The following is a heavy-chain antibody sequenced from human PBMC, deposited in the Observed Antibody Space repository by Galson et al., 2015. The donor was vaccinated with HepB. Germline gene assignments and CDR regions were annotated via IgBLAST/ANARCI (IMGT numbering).Heavy chain of an antibody. CDR3: ARTSYYYNSSVYYTYGAFDI. V-gene: IGHV1-46*01. D-gene: IGHD3-22*01. CDR2: IHPTGGST. J-gene: IGHJ3*02. Sequence: SVKVSCKASGYTFTSYFMHWVRQAPGQGLEWMGAIHPTGGSTSYAQKFQGRLTVTRDTGRLTVTRDTSTSTVYMELSSLRSEDTAVYYCARTSYYYNSSVYYTYGAFDIWGQGTMVTVSS. CDR1: GYTFTSYF.